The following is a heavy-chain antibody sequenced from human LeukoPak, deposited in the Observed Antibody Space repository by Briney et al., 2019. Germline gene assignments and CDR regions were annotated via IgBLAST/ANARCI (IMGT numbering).Heavy chain of an antibody. CDR2: IKEDSSEK. V-gene: IGHV3-7*03. CDR3: AKALDVGDAFDI. D-gene: IGHD3-10*01. CDR1: GFTFSTYW. Sequence: PGGSLRLSCAAYGFTFSTYWMSWVRQAPGKGLEWVANIKEDSSEKYYVESVKGRFTISRDNAKNSLYLQMNSLRAEDTALYYCAKALDVGDAFDIWGQGTMVTVSS. J-gene: IGHJ3*02.